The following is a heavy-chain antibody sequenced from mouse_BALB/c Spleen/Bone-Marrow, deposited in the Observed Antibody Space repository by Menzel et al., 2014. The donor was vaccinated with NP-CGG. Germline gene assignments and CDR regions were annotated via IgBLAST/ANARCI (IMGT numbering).Heavy chain of an antibody. Sequence: VQLQQSGAELAKPGASVKMSCKASGYTFTSYWMHWVKQRPGQGLEWIGYINPTTGYTEYNQKFKDKATLTADKSSSTAYMQLSSLTSEDSAVYYCARWGQLVLRKAWFAYWGQGTLVTVSA. CDR1: GYTFTSYW. J-gene: IGHJ3*01. CDR2: INPTTGYT. D-gene: IGHD3-1*01. V-gene: IGHV1-7*01. CDR3: ARWGQLVLRKAWFAY.